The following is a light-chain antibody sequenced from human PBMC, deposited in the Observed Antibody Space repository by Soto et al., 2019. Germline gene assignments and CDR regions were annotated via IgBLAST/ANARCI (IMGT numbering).Light chain of an antibody. CDR1: XVGGYNY. J-gene: IGLJ2*01. V-gene: IGLV2-14*04. CDR2: XVS. Sequence: XVGGYNYVSWYQQHPGKAPXXXXXXVSNRPSGVSNRFSGSKSGNTASLTISGLQAEDEADYYCSSYTSSSTLVFXGGTKLTVL. CDR3: SSYTSSSTLV.